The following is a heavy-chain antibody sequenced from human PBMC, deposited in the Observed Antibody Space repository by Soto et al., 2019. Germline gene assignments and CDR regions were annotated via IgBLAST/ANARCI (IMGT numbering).Heavy chain of an antibody. D-gene: IGHD1-1*01. CDR3: ARHRRETGTYAQPLDH. CDR1: VASISSASYY. V-gene: IGHV4-39*01. Sequence: SETLCVTCTFSVASISSASYYWAWIRQAPGKGLEWIGAISYGGATYHNPSLRSRITISVDASKSQFSLDLTSVSAADTSFYFCARHRRETGTYAQPLDHWGQGTLVTVSS. J-gene: IGHJ4*02. CDR2: ISYGGAT.